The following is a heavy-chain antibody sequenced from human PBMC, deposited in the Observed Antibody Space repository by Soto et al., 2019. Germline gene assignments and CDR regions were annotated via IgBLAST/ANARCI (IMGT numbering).Heavy chain of an antibody. V-gene: IGHV1-69*02. CDR3: ARGPYCGGDRYIRDYYYYGMDV. CDR2: IIPILGIA. CDR1: GGTFSSYT. Sequence: QVQLVQSGAEVKKPGSSVKVSCKASGGTFSSYTISWVRQAPGQGLEWMGRIIPILGIANYAQKFQGRVTITADKSTSTAYMELSSLRSEDTAVYYCARGPYCGGDRYIRDYYYYGMDVWGQGTTVTVSS. J-gene: IGHJ6*02. D-gene: IGHD2-21*02.